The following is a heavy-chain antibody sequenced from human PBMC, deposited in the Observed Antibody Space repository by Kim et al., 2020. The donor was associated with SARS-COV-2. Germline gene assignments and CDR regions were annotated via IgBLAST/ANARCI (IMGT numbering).Heavy chain of an antibody. V-gene: IGHV4-59*08. CDR3: ARYRSSGWYVGYFDY. J-gene: IGHJ4*02. CDR1: GGSISSYY. Sequence: SETLSLTCTVSGGSISSYYWSWIRQPPGKGLEWIGYIYYSGSTNYNPSLKSRVNISVDTSKNQFSLKLSSVTAADTAVYYCARYRSSGWYVGYFDYWGQGTLVTVPS. D-gene: IGHD6-19*01. CDR2: IYYSGST.